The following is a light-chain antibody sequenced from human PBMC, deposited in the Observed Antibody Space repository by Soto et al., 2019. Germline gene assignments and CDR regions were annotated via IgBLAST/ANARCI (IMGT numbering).Light chain of an antibody. CDR3: KHYNSYSEA. CDR2: KAS. J-gene: IGKJ1*01. V-gene: IGKV1-5*03. CDR1: QTTSNW. Sequence: DIQMTQSPSTLSGSVGDRVTITCRASQTTSNWLAWYQQKPGKAPKLLIYKASTLKSGVPSRFRGSGSGTEFTLLISSLQPDDFATYFCKHYNSYSEAFGQGTKVELK.